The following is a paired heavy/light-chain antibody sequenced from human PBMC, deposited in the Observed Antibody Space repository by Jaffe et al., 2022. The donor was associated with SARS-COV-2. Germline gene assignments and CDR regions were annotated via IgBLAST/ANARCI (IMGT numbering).Light chain of an antibody. CDR1: QSLLHSNGYNY. Sequence: DIVMTQSPLSLPVTPGEPASISCRSSQSLLHSNGYNYLDWYLQKPGQSPQLLIYLGSNRASGVPDRFSGSGSGTDFTLKISRVEAEDVGVYYCMQALQTQYTFGQGTKLEIK. CDR3: MQALQTQYT. J-gene: IGKJ2*01. V-gene: IGKV2-28*01. CDR2: LGS.
Heavy chain of an antibody. Sequence: EVQLLESGGGLVQPGGSLRLSCAASGFTFSSYAMSWVRQAPGKGLEWVSAISGSGGSTYYADSVKGRFTISRDNSKNTLYLQMNSLRAEDTAVYYCAKDSDRSWRQAYYYYGMDVWGQGTTVTVSS. V-gene: IGHV3-23*01. D-gene: IGHD6-13*01. CDR3: AKDSDRSWRQAYYYYGMDV. J-gene: IGHJ6*02. CDR2: ISGSGGST. CDR1: GFTFSSYA.